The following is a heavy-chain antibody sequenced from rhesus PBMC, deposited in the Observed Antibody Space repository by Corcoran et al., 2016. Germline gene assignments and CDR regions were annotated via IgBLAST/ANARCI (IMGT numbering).Heavy chain of an antibody. CDR2: ISPYNGNK. CDR1: GYTFTSYY. CDR3: TRSIAAAGPLDS. D-gene: IGHD6-31*01. Sequence: QVQLVQSGAEIKQPGASVKLSCKASGYTFTSYYMHWVSQAPGQGLEWIGLISPYNGNKGYAKNFQGRVTITTDTSTSTGYMELSSLRSEDTAVYYCTRSIAAAGPLDSWGQGVVVTVSS. J-gene: IGHJ6*01. V-gene: IGHV1-180*01.